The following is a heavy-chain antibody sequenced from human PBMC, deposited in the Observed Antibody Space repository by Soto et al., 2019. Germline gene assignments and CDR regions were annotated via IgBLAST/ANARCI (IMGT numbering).Heavy chain of an antibody. J-gene: IGHJ3*02. Sequence: VKVSCKASGYSFPNHEINWVRQAPGRGLEWMGRIIPVSGNTDYAQKFQGRVTITADKSTSTAYMELSSLRSEDTAVYYCARGGTGIVVVTGSFDIWGQGTMVTVS. V-gene: IGHV1-69*04. CDR2: IIPVSGNT. D-gene: IGHD3-22*01. CDR3: ARGGTGIVVVTGSFDI. CDR1: GYSFPNHE.